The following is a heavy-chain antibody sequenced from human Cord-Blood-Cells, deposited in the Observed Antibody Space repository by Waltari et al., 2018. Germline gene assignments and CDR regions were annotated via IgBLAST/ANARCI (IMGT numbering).Heavy chain of an antibody. Sequence: EVQLLESGGGLVQPGGSLRLPCAASGFTFSSHAMSWVRLALGKGLEWVSAISGSGGSTYYADSVKGRFTISRDNSKNTLYLQMNSLRAEDTAVYYCAKGGGYGDYARFHYWGQGTLVTVSS. J-gene: IGHJ4*02. CDR1: GFTFSSHA. CDR2: ISGSGGST. D-gene: IGHD4-17*01. V-gene: IGHV3-23*01. CDR3: AKGGGYGDYARFHY.